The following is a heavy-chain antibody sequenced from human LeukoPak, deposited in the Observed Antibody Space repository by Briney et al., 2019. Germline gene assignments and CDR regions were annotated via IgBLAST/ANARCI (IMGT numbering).Heavy chain of an antibody. CDR1: GFTFDDYA. CDR3: AKVGARGCSSSTCFIY. CDR2: ISWNSGSI. J-gene: IGHJ4*02. Sequence: HPGGSLRLSCAASGFTFDDYAMHWVRQAPGKGLEWVSGISWNSGSIVYADSVKGRFTISRDNAKNSLYLQMNSLRPEDTAVYYCAKVGARGCSSSTCFIYWGQGTLVTVSS. D-gene: IGHD2-2*01. V-gene: IGHV3-9*01.